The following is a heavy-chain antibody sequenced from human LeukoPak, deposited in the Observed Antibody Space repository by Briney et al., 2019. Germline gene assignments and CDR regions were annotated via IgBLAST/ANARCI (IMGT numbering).Heavy chain of an antibody. Sequence: GGSLRLSCAASGFTFSSYNMNWVRQAPGEGLEWVSSISSSSSYIYYADSVKGRFTISRDNAKNSLYLQMNSLRAEDTAVYYCASFREAREGYYGSGRNYYYGMDVWGQGTTVTVSS. CDR1: GFTFSSYN. J-gene: IGHJ6*02. CDR2: ISSSSSYI. V-gene: IGHV3-21*01. CDR3: ASFREAREGYYGSGRNYYYGMDV. D-gene: IGHD3-10*01.